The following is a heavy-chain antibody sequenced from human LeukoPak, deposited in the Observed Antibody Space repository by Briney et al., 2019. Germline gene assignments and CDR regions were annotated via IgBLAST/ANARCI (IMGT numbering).Heavy chain of an antibody. D-gene: IGHD3-10*02. CDR3: AELGITMIGGV. Sequence: GGSLRLSCAASGFTFSSYWMSWVRQAPGKGLEGVANIKQDGSEKYYADSVNGRFTISRDNAKNSLYLQMNSLRAEDTAVYYCAELGITMIGGVWGKGTTVTISS. V-gene: IGHV3-7*01. CDR1: GFTFSSYW. CDR2: IKQDGSEK. J-gene: IGHJ6*04.